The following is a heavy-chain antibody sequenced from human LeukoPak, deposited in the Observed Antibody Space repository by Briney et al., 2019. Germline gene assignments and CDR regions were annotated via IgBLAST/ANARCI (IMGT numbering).Heavy chain of an antibody. V-gene: IGHV3-53*01. D-gene: IGHD3-3*01. CDR3: AKSSDFWSGYYFDY. CDR2: IYSGGST. Sequence: GGSLRLSCAASGFTVSSNYMSWVRQAPGKGLEWVSVIYSGGSTYYADSVKGRFTISRDNSKNTLYLQMNSLRAEDTAVYYCAKSSDFWSGYYFDYWGQGTLVTVSS. J-gene: IGHJ4*02. CDR1: GFTVSSNY.